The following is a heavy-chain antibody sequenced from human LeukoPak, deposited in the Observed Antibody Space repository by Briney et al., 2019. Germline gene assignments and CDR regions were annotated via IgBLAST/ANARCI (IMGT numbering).Heavy chain of an antibody. V-gene: IGHV4-30-4*01. CDR1: GGSISSGDYY. J-gene: IGHJ4*02. Sequence: SETLSLTCTVSGGSISSGDYYWSWIRQPPGKGLEWIGYIYYSGSTYYNPSLKSRVTISVDTSKNQFSLKLSSVTAADTAVYYCARIYSSKSGLWYFDHWGQGTLVTVSS. CDR2: IYYSGST. D-gene: IGHD5-18*01. CDR3: ARIYSSKSGLWYFDH.